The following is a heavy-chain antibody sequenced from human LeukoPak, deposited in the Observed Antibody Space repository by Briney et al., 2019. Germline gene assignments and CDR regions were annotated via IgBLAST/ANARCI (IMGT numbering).Heavy chain of an antibody. CDR2: MNPNSGNT. CDR3: ARRRLERKAGSWFDP. D-gene: IGHD3-3*01. Sequence: GASVKVSCKASGGTFSSYAISWVRQAPGQGLEWMGWMNPNSGNTGYTQKFQGRVTITRNTSISTAYMELSSLRSEDTAVYYCARRRLERKAGSWFDPWGQGTLVTVSS. J-gene: IGHJ5*02. CDR1: GGTFSSYA. V-gene: IGHV1-8*03.